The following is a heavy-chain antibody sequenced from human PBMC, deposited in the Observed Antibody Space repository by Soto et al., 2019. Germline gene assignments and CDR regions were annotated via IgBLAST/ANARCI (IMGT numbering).Heavy chain of an antibody. Sequence: SETLSLTCTVSGGSISSGGYYWSWIRQHPGKGLEWIGYIFYSGSTFYNPSLKSRVTISIDTSKNQFSLKLTSVTAADTAVYYCARGGWWFDPWGQGTLVTVSS. D-gene: IGHD2-15*01. CDR1: GGSISSGGYY. J-gene: IGHJ5*02. V-gene: IGHV4-30-4*08. CDR2: IFYSGST. CDR3: ARGGWWFDP.